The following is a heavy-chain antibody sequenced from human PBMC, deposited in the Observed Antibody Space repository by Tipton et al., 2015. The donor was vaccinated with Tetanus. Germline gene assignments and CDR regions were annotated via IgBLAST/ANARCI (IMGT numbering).Heavy chain of an antibody. CDR1: GGSMSNNY. V-gene: IGHV4-30-2*01. CDR2: TYHTGGT. CDR3: ARAPYNSPGKYYFDY. Sequence: TLSLTCTVSGGSMSNNYWSWIRQPPGKGLEWIGYTYHTGGTYYNSSFKSRVTVSVDRSNNQFSLEMTSVTAADTAVYFCARAPYNSPGKYYFDYWGQGILVTVSS. D-gene: IGHD5-24*01. J-gene: IGHJ4*02.